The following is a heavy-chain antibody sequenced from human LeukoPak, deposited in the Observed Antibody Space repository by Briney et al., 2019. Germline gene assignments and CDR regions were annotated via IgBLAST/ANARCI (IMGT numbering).Heavy chain of an antibody. Sequence: ASVKVSCKASGYTFTSYGISWVRQAPGQGLEWMGWISAYNGNTNYAQKLQGRVTMTTDTSTSTAYMELRSLRSDGTAVYYCARQYSSGWYMSAFDIWGQGTMVTVSS. V-gene: IGHV1-18*01. CDR2: ISAYNGNT. D-gene: IGHD6-19*01. CDR1: GYTFTSYG. CDR3: ARQYSSGWYMSAFDI. J-gene: IGHJ3*02.